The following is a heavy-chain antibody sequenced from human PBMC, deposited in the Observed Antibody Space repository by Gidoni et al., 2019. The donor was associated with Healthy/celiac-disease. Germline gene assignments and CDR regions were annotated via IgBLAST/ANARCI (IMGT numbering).Heavy chain of an antibody. CDR3: AIERYSSSWYGGVPDAFDI. D-gene: IGHD6-13*01. V-gene: IGHV6-1*01. Sequence: QVQLQQSGPGLVKPSQTLSLTCVISGASVSSNRAAWHRIRQSPSRGLEWLGRTYYRSKWNNDYAVSVKSRITINPDTSKNQFSLQLNSVTPEDTAVYYCAIERYSSSWYGGVPDAFDIWGQGTMVTVSS. CDR2: TYYRSKWNN. J-gene: IGHJ3*02. CDR1: GASVSSNRAA.